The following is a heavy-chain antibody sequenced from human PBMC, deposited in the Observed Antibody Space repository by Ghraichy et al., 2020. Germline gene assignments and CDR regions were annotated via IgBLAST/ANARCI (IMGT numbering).Heavy chain of an antibody. V-gene: IGHV4-31*03. Sequence: SQTLSLTCTVSGGSISSGGYYWSWIRQHPGKGLEWIGYIYYSGSTYYNPSLKSRVTISVDTSKNQFSLKLSSVTAADTAVYYCARGGTMVRGVIRWFDPWGQGTLVTVSS. J-gene: IGHJ5*02. D-gene: IGHD3-10*01. CDR3: ARGGTMVRGVIRWFDP. CDR1: GGSISSGGYY. CDR2: IYYSGST.